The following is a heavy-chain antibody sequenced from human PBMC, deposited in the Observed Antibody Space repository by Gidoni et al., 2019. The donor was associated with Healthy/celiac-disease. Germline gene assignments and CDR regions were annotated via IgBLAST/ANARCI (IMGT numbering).Heavy chain of an antibody. Sequence: GKGLEWIGEINHSGSTNYNPSLKSRVTISVDTSKNQFSLKLSSVTAADTAVYYCARRRGYCSSTSCLRNWFDPWGQGTLVTVSS. CDR3: ARRRGYCSSTSCLRNWFDP. V-gene: IGHV4-34*01. D-gene: IGHD2-2*01. CDR2: INHSGST. J-gene: IGHJ5*02.